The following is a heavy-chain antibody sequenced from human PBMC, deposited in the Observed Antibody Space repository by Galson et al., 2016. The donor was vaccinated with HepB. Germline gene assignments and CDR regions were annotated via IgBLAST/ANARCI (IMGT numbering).Heavy chain of an antibody. D-gene: IGHD3-10*02. CDR2: ISAYNGNT. Sequence: SVKVSCKASGYTFTSYGINWVRQAPGQGLEWMGWISAYNGNTNYEQKLQGRVTMTKDTSTSTAYMELRSLRFDDTAVYYCARAPPMWVRGDEYGMDVWGQGTTVTVSS. CDR1: GYTFTSYG. V-gene: IGHV1-18*04. CDR3: ARAPPMWVRGDEYGMDV. J-gene: IGHJ6*02.